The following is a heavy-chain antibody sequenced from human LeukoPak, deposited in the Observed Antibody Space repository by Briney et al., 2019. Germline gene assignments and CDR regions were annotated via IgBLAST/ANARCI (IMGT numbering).Heavy chain of an antibody. D-gene: IGHD6-13*01. CDR3: ARANQGSSWYSAVDWFDP. CDR1: GGSISSYY. V-gene: IGHV4-59*12. Sequence: SETLSLTCTVSGGSISSYYWSWIRQPPGKGLEWIGYIYYSGSTNYNPSLKSRVTISVDTSKNQFSLKLSSVTAADTAVYYCARANQGSSWYSAVDWFDPWGQGTLVTVSS. CDR2: IYYSGST. J-gene: IGHJ5*02.